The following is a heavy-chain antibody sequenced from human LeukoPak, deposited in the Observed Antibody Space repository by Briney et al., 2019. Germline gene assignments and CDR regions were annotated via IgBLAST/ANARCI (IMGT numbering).Heavy chain of an antibody. CDR2: ISYDGSNK. D-gene: IGHD6-19*01. CDR3: ARDSGSGWSHDY. CDR1: GFTFSSYG. J-gene: IGHJ4*02. Sequence: PGRSLRLSCAASGFTFSSYGMHWVRQAPGKGLEWVAVISYDGSNKYYADSVKGRFTISRDNSKNSLYLQMKSLRDEDTAVYYCARDSGSGWSHDYWGQGTLVTVSS. V-gene: IGHV3-30*03.